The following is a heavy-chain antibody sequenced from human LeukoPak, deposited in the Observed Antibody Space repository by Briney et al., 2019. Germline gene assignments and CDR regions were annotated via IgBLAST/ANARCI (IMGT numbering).Heavy chain of an antibody. CDR3: ASGPSFTMVRGVPLS. CDR2: IKQDGSEK. J-gene: IGHJ5*02. D-gene: IGHD3-10*01. CDR1: GFTFSSYW. V-gene: IGHV3-7*01. Sequence: GGSLRLSCAASGFTFSSYWMSWVRQAPGKGLEWVANIKQDGSEKYYVDSVKGRFTISRDNAKNSLYLQMNSLRAEDTAVYYCASGPSFTMVRGVPLSWGQGTLVTVSS.